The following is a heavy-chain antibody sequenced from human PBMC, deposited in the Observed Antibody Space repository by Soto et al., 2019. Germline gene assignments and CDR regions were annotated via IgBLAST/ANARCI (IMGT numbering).Heavy chain of an antibody. V-gene: IGHV4-59*01. Sequence: SVTLSLTXTVSGGSISSYYWSWIRQPPGKGLEWIGYIYYSGSTNYNPSLKSRVTISVDTSKNQFSLKLSSVTAADTAVYYCAVGIAARPPNFDYWGQGTLVTVSS. CDR2: IYYSGST. J-gene: IGHJ4*02. CDR3: AVGIAARPPNFDY. D-gene: IGHD6-6*01. CDR1: GGSISSYY.